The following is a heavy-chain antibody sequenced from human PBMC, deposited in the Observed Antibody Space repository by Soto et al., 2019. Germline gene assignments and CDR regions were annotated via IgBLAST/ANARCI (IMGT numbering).Heavy chain of an antibody. J-gene: IGHJ4*02. CDR2: ISYDGSNK. Sequence: GGSLRLSCAASGFTFSSYGMHWVRQAPGKGLEWVAVISYDGSNKYYADPVKGRFTISRDNSKNTLYLQMNSLRAEDTAVYYCAKERRIAVAGFDYWGQGTLVTVSS. CDR1: GFTFSSYG. D-gene: IGHD6-19*01. CDR3: AKERRIAVAGFDY. V-gene: IGHV3-30*18.